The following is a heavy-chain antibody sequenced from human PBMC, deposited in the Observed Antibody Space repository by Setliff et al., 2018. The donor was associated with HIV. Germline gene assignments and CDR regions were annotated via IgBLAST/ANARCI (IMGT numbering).Heavy chain of an antibody. D-gene: IGHD2-2*01. J-gene: IGHJ6*03. Sequence: ASVKVSCKASGGTFTTYAISWVRQAPGQGLEWMGRIIPIFGTANYAQKFQGRVTITADKSTNTAYMELSSLRSEDTAVYYCARAYCSTTSCSTSYHYYYMDVWGKGTTVTSP. CDR2: IIPIFGTA. CDR3: ARAYCSTTSCSTSYHYYYMDV. CDR1: GGTFTTYA. V-gene: IGHV1-69*06.